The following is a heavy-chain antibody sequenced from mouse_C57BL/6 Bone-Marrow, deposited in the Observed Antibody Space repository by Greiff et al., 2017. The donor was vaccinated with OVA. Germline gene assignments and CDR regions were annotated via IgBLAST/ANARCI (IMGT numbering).Heavy chain of an antibody. CDR3: AWYWYFDV. V-gene: IGHV14-3*01. CDR1: GFNIKNTY. Sequence: VQLQQSVAELVRPGASVKLSCTASGFNIKNTYMHCVKQRPEQGLEWIGRIDPANGNTKYAPKFQGKATITADTSSNTAYLQLSSLTSEDTAIYYCAWYWYFDVWGTGTTVTVSS. CDR2: IDPANGNT. J-gene: IGHJ1*03.